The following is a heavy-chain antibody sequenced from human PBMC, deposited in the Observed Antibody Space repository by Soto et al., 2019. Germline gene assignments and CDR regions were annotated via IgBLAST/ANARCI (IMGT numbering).Heavy chain of an antibody. CDR3: DCNVAHHYVFGV. J-gene: IGHJ3*01. D-gene: IGHD2-15*01. CDR2: IYHSGNT. V-gene: IGHV4-30-2*01. CDR1: GGFMSRCGYF. Sequence: TYTGSGGFMSRCGYFWSWIRLPPGKGLEWIGYIYHSGNTYYNPSLKSRVTISGYRSKNQFTLNLRSVTAAATAVYYFDCNVAHHYVFGVWGQ.